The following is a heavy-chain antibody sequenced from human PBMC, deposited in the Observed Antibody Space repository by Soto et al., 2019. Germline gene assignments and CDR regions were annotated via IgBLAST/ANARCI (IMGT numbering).Heavy chain of an antibody. Sequence: SETLSLTCTVCGGSVSNDNFYWSWIRQPPGKGLEWIGYVHSSGITNYNPSLKRRVTISVDTSRNQFSLRLSSVTAADTAVYYCARGLTMGQLPSHFDHWGQGTRVTVS. CDR2: VHSSGIT. D-gene: IGHD3-16*01. CDR1: GGSVSNDNFY. J-gene: IGHJ5*02. CDR3: ARGLTMGQLPSHFDH. V-gene: IGHV4-61*01.